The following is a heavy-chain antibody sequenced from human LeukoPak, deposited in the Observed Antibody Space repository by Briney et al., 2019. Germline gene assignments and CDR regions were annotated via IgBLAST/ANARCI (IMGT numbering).Heavy chain of an antibody. D-gene: IGHD3-3*01. V-gene: IGHV3-74*01. CDR1: GFTFSSSW. Sequence: GGSLRLSCAASGFTFSSSWMHWVRQAPGKGLVWVSRINSDESTTTYADSVKGRFTISRDNAKNTLYLQMNSLRAEDTAVYYCARGNTLRFYDYWGQGTLVTVSS. CDR3: ARGNTLRFYDY. CDR2: INSDESTT. J-gene: IGHJ4*02.